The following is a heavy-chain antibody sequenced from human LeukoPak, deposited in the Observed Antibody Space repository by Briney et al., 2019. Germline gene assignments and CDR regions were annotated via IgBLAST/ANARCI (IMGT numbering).Heavy chain of an antibody. CDR3: ARSLRVRGVPDYMDV. D-gene: IGHD3-10*01. J-gene: IGHJ6*03. CDR1: GFTFSSYW. CDR2: IYKNAIT. V-gene: IGHV3-53*01. Sequence: TGGSLRLSCAASGFTFSSYWMHWVRQAPGKGLEWVSVIYKNAITYYADTVKGRFTISRDNSKNTLYLQMNSLRADDTAVYYCARSLRVRGVPDYMDVWGKGTTVTISS.